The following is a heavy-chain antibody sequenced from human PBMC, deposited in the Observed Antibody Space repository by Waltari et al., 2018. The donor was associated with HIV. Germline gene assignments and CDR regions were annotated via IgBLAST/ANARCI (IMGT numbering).Heavy chain of an antibody. Sequence: EVQLVESGGGLIQPGGSLRLSCAASGFTFSRYWMHWVRQAPGKGLVWVSRMNSDGSSTSYADSVKGRFTISRDNAKNTLYLQMDSLRAEDTAVYYCARPGGDSGSYGRFDYWGQGTLVTVSS. D-gene: IGHD1-26*01. CDR3: ARPGGDSGSYGRFDY. CDR1: GFTFSRYW. V-gene: IGHV3-74*01. J-gene: IGHJ4*02. CDR2: MNSDGSST.